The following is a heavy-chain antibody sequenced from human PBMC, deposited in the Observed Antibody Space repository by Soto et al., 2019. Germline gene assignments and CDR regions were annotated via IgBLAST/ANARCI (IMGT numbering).Heavy chain of an antibody. CDR1: GYTFSSYY. CDR2: INPSGGYT. J-gene: IGHJ6*02. CDR3: AKNGQPPYYYYGLDV. Sequence: GASVKVSCKASGYTFSSYYMNWVRQAPGQGLEWLGIINPSGGYTTYAQRFLGRVTMTSDTSTSTVHMELGSLTSDDTAIYYCAKNGQPPYYYYGLDVWGQGTKVNVSS. D-gene: IGHD2-8*01. V-gene: IGHV1-46*01.